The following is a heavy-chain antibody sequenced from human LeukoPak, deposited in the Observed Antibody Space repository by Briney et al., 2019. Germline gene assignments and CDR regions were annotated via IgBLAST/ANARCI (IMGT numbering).Heavy chain of an antibody. J-gene: IGHJ4*02. CDR1: GGSFSGYY. Sequence: SEALPLTCAVYGGSFSGYYWSWIRQPPGKGLEWIGSMYYSGSTYYNPSLKSRVTISVDTSKNQFSLKLSSVTAADTAVYYCVAPSDGYNFVDYWGQGTLVTVSS. CDR2: MYYSGST. D-gene: IGHD5-24*01. V-gene: IGHV4-34*01. CDR3: VAPSDGYNFVDY.